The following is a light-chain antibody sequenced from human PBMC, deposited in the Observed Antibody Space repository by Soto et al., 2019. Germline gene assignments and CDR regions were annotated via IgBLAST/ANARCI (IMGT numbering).Light chain of an antibody. CDR2: GAS. Sequence: EIVLTQSPGTLSLSPGERATLSCRASQSVSSSYLAWYQQKPGQAPRLLIYGASSRATGIPDRFSGSGSGTDFTLTRRRLEPEDFAVYYCQQYGSSPPWTFGQGTKVEIK. CDR3: QQYGSSPPWT. CDR1: QSVSSSY. V-gene: IGKV3-20*01. J-gene: IGKJ1*01.